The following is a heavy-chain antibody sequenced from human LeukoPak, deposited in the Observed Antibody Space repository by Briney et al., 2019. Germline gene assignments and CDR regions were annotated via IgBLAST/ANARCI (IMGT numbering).Heavy chain of an antibody. J-gene: IGHJ3*02. CDR3: AKDAAIWYYYDSSGSPNAFDI. Sequence: GGSLRLSCATSGFNFGGHYMSWVRQAPGKGPEWISYISGNGRDIAYADSVKGRFTISRDNAKNLLHLQMNSLRAEDTAVYYCAKDAAIWYYYDSSGSPNAFDIWGQGTMVTVSS. D-gene: IGHD3-22*01. V-gene: IGHV3-11*01. CDR2: ISGNGRDI. CDR1: GFNFGGHY.